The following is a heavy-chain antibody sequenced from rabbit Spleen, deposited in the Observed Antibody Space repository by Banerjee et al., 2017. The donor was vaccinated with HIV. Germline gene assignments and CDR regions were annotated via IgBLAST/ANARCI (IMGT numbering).Heavy chain of an antibody. CDR1: GFSFSDKAV. CDR3: ARNNGDYGSGLAL. J-gene: IGHJ6*01. D-gene: IGHD2-1*01. V-gene: IGHV1S45*01. CDR2: INAVTGRA. Sequence: QEQLVESGGGLVQPEGSLQLSCTASGFSFSDKAVMCWVRQAPGKGLEWIACINAVTGRAVYASWAKGRFTFSKTSSTTVTLQMTSLTAADTATYACARNNGDYGSGLALWGPGTLVTVS.